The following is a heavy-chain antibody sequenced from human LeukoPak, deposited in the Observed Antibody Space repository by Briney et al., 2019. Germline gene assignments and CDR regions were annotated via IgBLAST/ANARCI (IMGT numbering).Heavy chain of an antibody. J-gene: IGHJ3*02. CDR1: GFTVSNAW. CDR3: ARRRIQQLVLVGAFDI. CDR2: ISGSGGST. V-gene: IGHV3-23*01. D-gene: IGHD6-13*01. Sequence: GGSLRLSCVVSGFTVSNAWMSWVRQAPGKGLEWVSAISGSGGSTYYADSVKGRFTISRDNSKNTLYLQMNSLRAEDTAVYYCARRRIQQLVLVGAFDIWGQGTMVTVSS.